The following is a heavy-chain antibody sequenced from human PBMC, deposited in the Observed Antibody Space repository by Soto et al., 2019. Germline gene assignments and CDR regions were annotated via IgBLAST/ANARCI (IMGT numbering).Heavy chain of an antibody. CDR3: ARVPDYDFWSGYYTGPFDY. J-gene: IGHJ4*02. Sequence: VPLVQSGAEVKKPGASVKVSCKASGYTFTSYAMHWVRQAPGQRLEWMGWINAGNGNTKYSQKFQGRVTITRDTSASTAYMELSSLRSEDTAVYYCARVPDYDFWSGYYTGPFDYWGQGTLVTVSS. D-gene: IGHD3-3*01. V-gene: IGHV1-3*01. CDR2: INAGNGNT. CDR1: GYTFTSYA.